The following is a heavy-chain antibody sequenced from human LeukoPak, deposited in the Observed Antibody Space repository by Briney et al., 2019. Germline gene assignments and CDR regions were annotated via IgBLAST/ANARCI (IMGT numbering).Heavy chain of an antibody. CDR3: ARRGSSSWYLNY. Sequence: ASVKVSCKASGGTFSSYAISWVRQAPGQGLEWMGWISAYNGNTNYAQKLQGRVTMTTDTSTSTAYMELRSLRSDDTAVYYCARRGSSSWYLNYWGQGTLVTVSS. CDR2: ISAYNGNT. D-gene: IGHD6-13*01. V-gene: IGHV1-18*01. J-gene: IGHJ4*02. CDR1: GGTFSSYA.